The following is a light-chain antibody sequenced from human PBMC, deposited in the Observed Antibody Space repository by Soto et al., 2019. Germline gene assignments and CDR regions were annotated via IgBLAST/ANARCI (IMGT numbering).Light chain of an antibody. Sequence: EIVLTQSPGTLSLSPGQRVTFSCRASESISRDYLAWYQQRLGQAPRLLIYGASSGATGIPDRFSGSGSGTDFTLTISRLEPEDFAIYYCQQYGGVPYTFGQGTKLEIK. CDR3: QQYGGVPYT. V-gene: IGKV3-20*01. J-gene: IGKJ2*01. CDR2: GAS. CDR1: ESISRDY.